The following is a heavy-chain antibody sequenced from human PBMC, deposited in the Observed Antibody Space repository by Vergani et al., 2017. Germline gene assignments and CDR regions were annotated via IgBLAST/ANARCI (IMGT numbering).Heavy chain of an antibody. Sequence: EVQLVESGGGLVKPGGSLRLSCAASGFTFSSYSMNWVRQAPGKGLEWVSSISSSSSYIYYADSVKGRFTISRDNAKNSLYLQMNSLRAEDTAVYYCARMLERAPRDAFDIWGQGTMVTVSS. J-gene: IGHJ3*02. D-gene: IGHD1-1*01. CDR3: ARMLERAPRDAFDI. CDR1: GFTFSSYS. V-gene: IGHV3-21*01. CDR2: ISSSSSYI.